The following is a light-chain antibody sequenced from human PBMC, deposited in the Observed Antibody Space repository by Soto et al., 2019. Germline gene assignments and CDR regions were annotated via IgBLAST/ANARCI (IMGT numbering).Light chain of an antibody. CDR2: GAS. CDR3: QQYGSSPYT. Sequence: EIVLTQSPGTLSLSPGERATLSCRASQSVSSTYLAWYQQKPGQAPRLLIYGASIRPTGVPDRFSGRGSGTDFTLTISRLEPEDFAVYYCQQYGSSPYTFGQGTKLEIK. J-gene: IGKJ2*01. V-gene: IGKV3-20*01. CDR1: QSVSSTY.